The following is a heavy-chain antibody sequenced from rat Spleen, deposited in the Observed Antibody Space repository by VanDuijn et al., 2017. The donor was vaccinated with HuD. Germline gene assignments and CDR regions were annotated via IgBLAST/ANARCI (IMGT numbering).Heavy chain of an antibody. V-gene: IGHV5-27*01. CDR3: TTDRDYYSSYIPRFAY. Sequence: EVQLVESGGGLVQPGRSLKLSCAASGFTFSDYYMAWVRQAPTKGLEWVASISPSGGSTYYRDSVKGRFTISRDNAKSTLYLQMDSLRSEDTATYYCTTDRDYYSSYIPRFAYWGQGTLVTVSS. D-gene: IGHD1-2*01. CDR1: GFTFSDYY. CDR2: ISPSGGST. J-gene: IGHJ3*01.